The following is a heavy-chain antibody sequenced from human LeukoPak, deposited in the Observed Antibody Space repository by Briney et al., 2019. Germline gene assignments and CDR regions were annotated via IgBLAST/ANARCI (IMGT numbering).Heavy chain of an antibody. CDR1: GFTFSSYW. V-gene: IGHV3-7*03. D-gene: IGHD3-3*01. J-gene: IGHJ4*02. Sequence: GSLRLSCAASGFTFSSYWMTWVRQAPGKGLEWVASISQDGSEKHYVDSVKGRFTISRDNAKNSLYLQMNNLRVEDTAMYYCARSRSGQYWGQGTLVTVSS. CDR2: ISQDGSEK. CDR3: ARSRSGQY.